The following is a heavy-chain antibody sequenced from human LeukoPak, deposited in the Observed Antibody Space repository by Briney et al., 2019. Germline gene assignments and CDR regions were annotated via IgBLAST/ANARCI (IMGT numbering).Heavy chain of an antibody. Sequence: GASVKVSCKVSGYTFTSYGICWVRQAPGQGLEWMGWISAYNGNTNYAQKLQGRVTMTTDTSTSTAYMELRSLRSDDTAVYYCARGRYDCVWGSYRPRDFDYWGQGTLVTVSS. CDR1: GYTFTSYG. J-gene: IGHJ4*02. V-gene: IGHV1-18*01. CDR2: ISAYNGNT. D-gene: IGHD3-16*02. CDR3: ARGRYDCVWGSYRPRDFDY.